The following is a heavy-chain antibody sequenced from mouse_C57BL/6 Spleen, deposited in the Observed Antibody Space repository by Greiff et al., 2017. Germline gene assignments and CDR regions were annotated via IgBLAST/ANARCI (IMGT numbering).Heavy chain of an antibody. CDR3: ARGVGYDGLYYFDY. CDR2: IYPRSGNT. J-gene: IGHJ2*01. V-gene: IGHV1-81*01. Sequence: QVHVKQSGAELARPGASVKLSCKASGYTFTSYGISWVKQRTGQGLEWIGEIYPRSGNTYYNEKFKGKATLTADKSSSTAYMELRSLTSEDSAVYFCARGVGYDGLYYFDYWGQGTTLTVSS. D-gene: IGHD2-3*01. CDR1: GYTFTSYG.